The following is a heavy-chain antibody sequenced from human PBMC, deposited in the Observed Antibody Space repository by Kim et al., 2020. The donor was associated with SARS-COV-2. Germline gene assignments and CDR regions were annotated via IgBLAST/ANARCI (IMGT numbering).Heavy chain of an antibody. Sequence: SNPSLKSRVTISVDTSKNQFSLKLSSVTAADTAVYYCARGYFYDSSAPDYWGQGTLVTVSS. D-gene: IGHD3-22*01. V-gene: IGHV4-34*01. J-gene: IGHJ4*02. CDR3: ARGYFYDSSAPDY.